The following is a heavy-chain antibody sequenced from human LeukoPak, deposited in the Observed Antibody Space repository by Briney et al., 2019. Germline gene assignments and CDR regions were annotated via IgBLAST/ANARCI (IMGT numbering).Heavy chain of an antibody. CDR1: GGSISSYY. V-gene: IGHV4-4*07. Sequence: SETLSLTCTVSGGSISSYYWSWLRQPAGRGLEWIGRIYPTGSTDYNPSLKSRVSMSADTSKNLFSLKLSSVTAADTAVYYCARAMGPSGAFDIWGQGTMVTVSS. J-gene: IGHJ3*02. D-gene: IGHD3-16*01. CDR3: ARAMGPSGAFDI. CDR2: IYPTGST.